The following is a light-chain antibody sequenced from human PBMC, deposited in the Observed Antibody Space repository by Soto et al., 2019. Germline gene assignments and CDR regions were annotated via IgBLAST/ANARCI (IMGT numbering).Light chain of an antibody. CDR1: QTINSY. CDR3: QQYYSYTKT. Sequence: MSKSLSSLSASICDRVIITCRASQTINSYLHWYQQKPGKAPKLLIYAASSLQSGVPSRFSGSGSGTEFTLTFSSLQPDDFATYYCQQYYSYTKTFGQGTKVDI. J-gene: IGKJ1*01. CDR2: AAS. V-gene: IGKV1-5*01.